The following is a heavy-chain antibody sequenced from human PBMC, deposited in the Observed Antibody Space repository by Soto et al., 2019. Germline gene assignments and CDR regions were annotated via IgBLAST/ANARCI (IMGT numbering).Heavy chain of an antibody. Sequence: GGSLRLSCAASGFTFSSYAMSWVRQAPGKGLEWVSAISGSGGSTYYADSVKGRFTISRDNSKNTLYLQMNSLRAEDTAVYYCAKHIGYYDILTGYYKSWGQGTLVTVSS. CDR2: ISGSGGST. CDR1: GFTFSSYA. CDR3: AKHIGYYDILTGYYKS. V-gene: IGHV3-23*01. D-gene: IGHD3-9*01. J-gene: IGHJ5*02.